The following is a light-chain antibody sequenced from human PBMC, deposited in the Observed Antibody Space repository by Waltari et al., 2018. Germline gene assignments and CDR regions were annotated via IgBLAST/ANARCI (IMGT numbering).Light chain of an antibody. J-gene: IGKJ4*01. CDR3: QQAKTFPLT. CDR2: AAS. V-gene: IGKV1-12*01. Sequence: DIQMTQSPSSVSASVGDTVAITCRSSQAISSWLAWYQQKPGKAPELLIYAASSLQSGVPSRFSGSGSGTDFTLTITSLQPEDFAIYYCQQAKTFPLTFGGGTKMGIK. CDR1: QAISSW.